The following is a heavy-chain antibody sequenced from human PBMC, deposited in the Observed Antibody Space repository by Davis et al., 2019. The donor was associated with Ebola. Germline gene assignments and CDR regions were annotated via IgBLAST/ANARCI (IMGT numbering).Heavy chain of an antibody. J-gene: IGHJ4*02. Sequence: LRLSCTVSGGSISSGSLYWTWIRQPAGKGLEWMGHIYTSRTTTYNPALKSRVTISIDTSKNQVSLKLSSVTAADTALYYCARKNDYSNYAFDYWGQGTLVTVSS. CDR3: ARKNDYSNYAFDY. CDR2: IYTSRTT. CDR1: GGSISSGSLY. D-gene: IGHD4-11*01. V-gene: IGHV4-61*09.